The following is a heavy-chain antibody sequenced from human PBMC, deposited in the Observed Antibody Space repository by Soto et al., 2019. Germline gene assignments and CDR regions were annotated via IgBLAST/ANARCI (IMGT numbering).Heavy chain of an antibody. D-gene: IGHD3-3*01. CDR1: GFTVSSSA. V-gene: IGHV3-23*01. CDR2: FRGRSGST. Sequence: LRLSCAASGFTVSSSAMNWVRQAPGKGLEWVSGFRGRSGSTDYADSVKGRFTISRDSAKNTLFLQMNSLSAEDTAVYYCTKGSGHDYWGQGTLVTVSS. CDR3: TKGSGHDY. J-gene: IGHJ4*02.